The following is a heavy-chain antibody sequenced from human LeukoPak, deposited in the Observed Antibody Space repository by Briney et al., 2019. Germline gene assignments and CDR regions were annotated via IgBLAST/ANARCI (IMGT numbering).Heavy chain of an antibody. CDR1: GFTFSSYA. CDR2: ISGSGGST. Sequence: SGGSLRLSCAASGFTFSSYAMSWVRQSPGKGLEWVSAISGSGGSTYYADSVKGRFTISRDNSKNTLYLQMNSLRAEDTAVYYCAKSLDYDSSGYGTRDYWGQGTLVTVSS. D-gene: IGHD3-22*01. CDR3: AKSLDYDSSGYGTRDY. V-gene: IGHV3-23*01. J-gene: IGHJ4*02.